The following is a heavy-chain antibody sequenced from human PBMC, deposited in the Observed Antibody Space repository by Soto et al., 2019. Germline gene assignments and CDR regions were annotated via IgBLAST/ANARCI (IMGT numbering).Heavy chain of an antibody. CDR1: GYTFTNYY. J-gene: IGHJ4*02. V-gene: IGHV1-46*01. D-gene: IGHD3-22*01. CDR2: INPSGGST. Sequence: GASVKVSCKASGYTFTNYYVHWVRQAPGQGPEWMGVINPSGGSTRDAQKFQGRVTITADESTSTAYMELSSLRSEDTAVYYCASPHSHNYDSSGYYFPFDYWGQGTLVTVSS. CDR3: ASPHSHNYDSSGYYFPFDY.